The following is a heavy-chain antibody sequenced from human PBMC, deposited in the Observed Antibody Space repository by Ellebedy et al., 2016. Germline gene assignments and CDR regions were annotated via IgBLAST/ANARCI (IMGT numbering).Heavy chain of an antibody. CDR3: ARVAVAGDYFDY. Sequence: ASVKVSXXASGYTFTGYYMHWVRQAPGQGLEWMGWINPNSGGTNYAQKFQGRVTMTRDTSISTAYMELSRLRSDDTAVYYCARVAVAGDYFDYWGQGTLVTVSS. V-gene: IGHV1-2*02. D-gene: IGHD6-19*01. J-gene: IGHJ4*02. CDR2: INPNSGGT. CDR1: GYTFTGYY.